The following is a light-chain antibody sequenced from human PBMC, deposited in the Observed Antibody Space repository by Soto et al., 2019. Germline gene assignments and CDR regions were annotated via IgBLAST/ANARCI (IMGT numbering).Light chain of an antibody. CDR1: QSVGTF. J-gene: IGKJ1*01. Sequence: EIVLTQSPATLSLSPGERATLSCRASQSVGTFFAWYQQKPGQAPRLLIYDASNMATGIPARFSGSGSGTDFTLTISSLEPEDVAVYYCQQCYNWPQWTFGQGTKVEIK. CDR2: DAS. CDR3: QQCYNWPQWT. V-gene: IGKV3-11*01.